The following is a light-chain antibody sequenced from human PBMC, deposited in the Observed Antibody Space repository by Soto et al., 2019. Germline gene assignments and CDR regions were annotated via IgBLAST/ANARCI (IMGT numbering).Light chain of an antibody. CDR1: QSVSSSY. V-gene: IGKV3-20*01. Sequence: ETVLTQSPGTLSLSPGERATLSCRASQSVSSSYLAWYQQKPGQAPRLLIDGASSRATGIPDRFSGSGSGTDFTLTISRLDPEDFAIYYFQQDGNSRCYTFGQGTKVDIK. CDR3: QQDGNSRCYT. CDR2: GAS. J-gene: IGKJ2*01.